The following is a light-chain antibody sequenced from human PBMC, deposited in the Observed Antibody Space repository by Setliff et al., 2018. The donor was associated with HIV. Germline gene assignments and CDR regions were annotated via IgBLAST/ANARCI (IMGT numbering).Light chain of an antibody. V-gene: IGLV2-14*01. CDR1: RSDVGAYDY. CDR3: SSYTSSKTYV. J-gene: IGLJ1*01. Sequence: QSVLTQPASVSGSPGQSLTISCTGKRSDVGAYDYVSWYQQHPGKVPKLIVYEVRNRPSGISNRFSGSKSGNTASLTISGLQAEDEADYYCSSYTSSKTYVFGTGTKSPS. CDR2: EVR.